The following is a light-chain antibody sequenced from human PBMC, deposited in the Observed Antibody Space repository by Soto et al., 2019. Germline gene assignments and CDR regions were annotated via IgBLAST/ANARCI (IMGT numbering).Light chain of an antibody. V-gene: IGKV1-9*01. CDR2: AAS. CDR1: QVISSF. CDR3: QQYYGLPPLT. J-gene: IGKJ5*01. Sequence: DIHLTQSPSFLSASVGDRVTITSRASQVISSFLAWYQQIPGNAPKLLMYAASTLQSGVPSRFSGSGSGTDFSFTITSLQREDLATYYCQQYYGLPPLTFGQGTRLEIK.